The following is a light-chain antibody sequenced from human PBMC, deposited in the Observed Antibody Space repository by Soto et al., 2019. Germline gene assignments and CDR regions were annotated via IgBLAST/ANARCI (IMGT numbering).Light chain of an antibody. V-gene: IGKV3-15*01. CDR2: GAS. J-gene: IGKJ1*01. CDR3: QQYYNWQPR. Sequence: EILMTQSPATLSVSPGERVTLSCRASQSIGSKLAWYQQRPGQAPRLLIYGASTRATGIPSRFSGSGSGTEFTLTITSLQSEDNALYYCQQYYNWQPRFGQGTKVDNK. CDR1: QSIGSK.